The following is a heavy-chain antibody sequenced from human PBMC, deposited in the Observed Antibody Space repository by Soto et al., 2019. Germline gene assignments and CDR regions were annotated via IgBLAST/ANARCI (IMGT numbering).Heavy chain of an antibody. CDR2: ISSSGTSA. V-gene: IGHV3-11*05. J-gene: IGHJ4*02. CDR3: ARDRGAVTGQYFDY. CDR1: GFTFRAVY. D-gene: IGHD6-19*01. Sequence: QVQLEESGGGLVKPGGSLRLSCAASGFTFRAVYMRWIRQAPNKGLEYISYISSSGTSANYADSVKGRFTISRDNAKNSLYLQMNSLRAEDTAVYYCARDRGAVTGQYFDYWGQGALVTVSS.